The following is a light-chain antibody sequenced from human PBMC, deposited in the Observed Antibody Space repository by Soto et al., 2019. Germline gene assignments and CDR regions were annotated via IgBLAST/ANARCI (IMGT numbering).Light chain of an antibody. CDR1: QTISSW. V-gene: IGKV1-5*03. CDR2: KAS. CDR3: LQDINYPWT. J-gene: IGKJ1*01. Sequence: DIQMTQSPSTLSGSVVDRVTITCRASQTISSWLAWYQQKPGKAPKLLIYKASTLKSGVPPRFSGSGSGTDFTLAISSLQPEDSATYYCLQDINYPWTFGQGTKVDIK.